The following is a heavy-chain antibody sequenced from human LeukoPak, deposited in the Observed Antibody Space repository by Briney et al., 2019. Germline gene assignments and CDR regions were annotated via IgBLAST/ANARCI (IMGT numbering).Heavy chain of an antibody. Sequence: SETLSLTCTGSGGSISSGGYYCSWIRQHPGKGLEWIGYIYYSGSTYYNPSLKSRVTISVDTSKNQFSLKLSSVTAADTAVYYCARDQNFWSGYPTHCFDPWGQGTLVTVSS. CDR3: ARDQNFWSGYPTHCFDP. CDR2: IYYSGST. J-gene: IGHJ5*02. V-gene: IGHV4-31*03. CDR1: GGSISSGGYY. D-gene: IGHD3-3*01.